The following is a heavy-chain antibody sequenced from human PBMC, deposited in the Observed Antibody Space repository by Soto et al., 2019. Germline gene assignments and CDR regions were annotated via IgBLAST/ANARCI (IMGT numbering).Heavy chain of an antibody. CDR2: INPNSGGT. CDR3: ARTGIAAAAQFDY. Sequence: ASVKVSCKASGYIFTDYYMHWVRQAPGQELEWMGWINPNSGGTNYAQKFQGWVTMTRDTSISTAYMELSRLRSDDTAVYYCARTGIAAAAQFDYWGQGTLVTVSS. J-gene: IGHJ4*02. CDR1: GYIFTDYY. V-gene: IGHV1-2*04. D-gene: IGHD6-13*01.